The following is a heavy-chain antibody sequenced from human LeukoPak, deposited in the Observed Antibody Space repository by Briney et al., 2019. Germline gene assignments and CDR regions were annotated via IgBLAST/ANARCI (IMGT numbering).Heavy chain of an antibody. J-gene: IGHJ4*02. CDR1: GYTFSDYY. Sequence: ASVKVSCKASGYTFSDYYIHWVRQAPGQGLEWMGWISPNKGGTNYAQKFQGRVTMTRDTSISTAYMELSRLSSDDTAVYYCASVRGSSSWYGYWGQGTLVTVSS. CDR3: ASVRGSSSWYGY. V-gene: IGHV1-2*02. CDR2: ISPNKGGT. D-gene: IGHD6-13*01.